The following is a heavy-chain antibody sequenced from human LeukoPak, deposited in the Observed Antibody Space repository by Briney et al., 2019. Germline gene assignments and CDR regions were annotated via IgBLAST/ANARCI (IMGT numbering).Heavy chain of an antibody. D-gene: IGHD3-3*01. CDR3: AREGFYDFWSGYDVDC. CDR2: IYASGST. CDR1: GGSISSGSYY. J-gene: IGHJ4*02. Sequence: PSETLSLTCTVSGGSISSGSYYWNWIRQPAGKGLEWIGRIYASGSTNYNPSLKSRVTMPVDTSKNQFSLKLSSVTAADTAVYYCAREGFYDFWSGYDVDCWGQGTLVTVSS. V-gene: IGHV4-61*02.